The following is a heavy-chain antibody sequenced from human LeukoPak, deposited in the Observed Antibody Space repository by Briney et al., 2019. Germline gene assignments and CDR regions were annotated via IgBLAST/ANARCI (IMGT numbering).Heavy chain of an antibody. CDR2: ISYDGSNK. CDR3: ANLPAYGGYCSGGSCYDY. CDR1: GFTFSSYA. D-gene: IGHD2-15*01. V-gene: IGHV3-30-3*01. J-gene: IGHJ4*02. Sequence: GRSLRLSCAASGFTFSSYAMHWVRQAPGKGLEWVAVISYDGSNKYYADSVRGRFTISRDNSKNTLYLQMNSLRAEDTAVYYCANLPAYGGYCSGGSCYDYWGQGTLVTVSS.